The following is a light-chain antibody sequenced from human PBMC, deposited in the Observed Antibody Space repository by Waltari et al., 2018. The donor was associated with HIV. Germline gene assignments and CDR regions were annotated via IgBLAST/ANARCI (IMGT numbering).Light chain of an antibody. V-gene: IGLV1-51*01. J-gene: IGLJ2*01. CDR3: GTWDTTLSAVV. CDR1: SSNIGNNY. CDR2: DDD. Sequence: QSVLTQPPSVSAAPGETVFISCSGSSSNIGNNYVSWYQQLPGTAPKLFIYDDDLRHSGIPDRFSGSRSGTSATLGITGLQTGDEADYYCGTWDTTLSAVVFGGGTKLTVL.